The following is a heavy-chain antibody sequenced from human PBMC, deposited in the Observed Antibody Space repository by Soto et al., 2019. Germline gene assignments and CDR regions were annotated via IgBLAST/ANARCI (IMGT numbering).Heavy chain of an antibody. CDR1: GGSINSYY. CDR3: ARDAEGVRAAISWFDP. CDR2: IYYSGST. J-gene: IGHJ5*02. Sequence: SSETLDLTCTVSGGSINSYYGSWIRQPPGKGLEWIGYIYYSGSTNYNPSLKSRVTISVDTSKNQFSLKLSSVTAADTAVYYCARDAEGVRAAISWFDPWGQGTLVTVSS. D-gene: IGHD2-2*01. V-gene: IGHV4-59*01.